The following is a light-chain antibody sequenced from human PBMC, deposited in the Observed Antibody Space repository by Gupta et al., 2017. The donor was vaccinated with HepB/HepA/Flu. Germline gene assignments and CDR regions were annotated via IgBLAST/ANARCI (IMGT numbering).Light chain of an antibody. CDR2: DAS. CDR1: QNVNRY. J-gene: IGKJ2*04. Sequence: EVVLTQSPATLSLSPGERATLSCRASQNVNRYVAWYQQKPGQAPRLLIYDASNRATGITARFSGSGARTDFTLTITSLEPEDSAVYYCQSRTIWHPMCSFGQGTKLEIK. V-gene: IGKV3-11*01. CDR3: QSRTIWHPMCS.